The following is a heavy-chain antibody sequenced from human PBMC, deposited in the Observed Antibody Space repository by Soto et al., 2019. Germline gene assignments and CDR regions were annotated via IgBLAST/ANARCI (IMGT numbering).Heavy chain of an antibody. V-gene: IGHV1-18*01. J-gene: IGHJ4*02. CDR1: GYTFTSYG. CDR2: ISAYNGNT. CDR3: ARGDGVHIPVAGPGDY. Sequence: ASVKVSCKASGYTFTSYGISWVRQAPGQGLEWMGWISAYNGNTNYAQKLQGRVTMTTDTSTSTAYMELRSLRSDDTAVYYCARGDGVHIPVAGPGDYWGQGTLVTVSS. D-gene: IGHD6-19*01.